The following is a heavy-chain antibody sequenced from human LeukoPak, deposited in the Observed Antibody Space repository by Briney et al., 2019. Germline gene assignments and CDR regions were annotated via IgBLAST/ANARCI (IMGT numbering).Heavy chain of an antibody. J-gene: IGHJ3*02. CDR2: IYYSGST. V-gene: IGHV4-31*03. CDR3: ARLGPYDAFDI. CDR1: GGSISSSGYY. Sequence: PSETLSLTCTVSGGSISSSGYYWSWIRQHPGKGLEWIGYIYYSGSTYYHPSLKSRVTISVDTSKNQFSLKLSSVTAADTAVYYCARLGPYDAFDIWGQGTMVTVSS.